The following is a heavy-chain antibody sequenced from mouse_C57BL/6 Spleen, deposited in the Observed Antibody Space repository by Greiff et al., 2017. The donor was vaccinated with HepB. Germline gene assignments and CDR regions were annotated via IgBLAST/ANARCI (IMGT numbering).Heavy chain of an antibody. CDR3: ARSSLYGSSFFDY. CDR2: IYPGDGDT. CDR1: GYAFSSSW. V-gene: IGHV1-82*01. J-gene: IGHJ2*01. D-gene: IGHD1-1*01. Sequence: VKLVESGPELVKPGASVKISCKASGYAFSSSWMNWVKQRPGKGLEWIGRIYPGDGDTNYNGKFKGKATLTADKSSSTAYMQLSSLTSEDSAVYFCARSSLYGSSFFDYWGQGTTLTVSS.